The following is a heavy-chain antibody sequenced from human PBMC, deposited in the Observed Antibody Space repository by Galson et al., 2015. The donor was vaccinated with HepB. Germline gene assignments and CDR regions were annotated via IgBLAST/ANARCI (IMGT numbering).Heavy chain of an antibody. Sequence: SLRLSCAASGFTFSNYWMTWVRQAPGKGLEWVAIIKQDESEKSYVDSVKGRFTISRDNARNSLYLQMNSLRAEDTAVYYCARVSMPGQRWRPFDYWGQGALVTVSS. CDR3: ARVSMPGQRWRPFDY. CDR1: GFTFSNYW. V-gene: IGHV3-7*01. J-gene: IGHJ4*02. CDR2: IKQDESEK. D-gene: IGHD6-25*01.